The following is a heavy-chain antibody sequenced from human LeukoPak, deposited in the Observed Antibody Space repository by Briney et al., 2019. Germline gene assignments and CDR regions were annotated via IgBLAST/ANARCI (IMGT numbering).Heavy chain of an antibody. V-gene: IGHV4-39*07. Sequence: PSETLSLTCTVSGGSISSSSYYWGWIRQPPGKGLEWIGSIYYSGSTYYNPSLKSRVTISIDTSKNQFSLKLSSVTAADTAVYYCARDNRGFYYDSSGYVDYWGQGTLVTVSS. D-gene: IGHD3-22*01. J-gene: IGHJ4*02. CDR2: IYYSGST. CDR3: ARDNRGFYYDSSGYVDY. CDR1: GGSISSSSYY.